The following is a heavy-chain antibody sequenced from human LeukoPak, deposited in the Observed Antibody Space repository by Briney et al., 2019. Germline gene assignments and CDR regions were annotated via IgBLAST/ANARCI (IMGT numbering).Heavy chain of an antibody. D-gene: IGHD2-15*01. CDR2: ISAYNGNT. CDR1: GYTFTSYG. V-gene: IGHV1-18*01. CDR3: ARSLLGYCSGGSCPLGY. Sequence: ASVNVSCKASGYTFTSYGISWVRQAPGQGLEWMGWISAYNGNTNYAQKLQGRVTMTTDTSTSTAYMELRSLRSDDTAVYYCARSLLGYCSGGSCPLGYWGQGTLVTVSS. J-gene: IGHJ4*02.